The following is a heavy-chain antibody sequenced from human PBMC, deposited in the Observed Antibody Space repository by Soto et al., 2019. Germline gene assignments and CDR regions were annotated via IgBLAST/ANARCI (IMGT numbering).Heavy chain of an antibody. CDR3: TSCTSTSCYPPWGLRHFDH. D-gene: IGHD2-2*01. CDR2: VYQSGTA. CDR1: GHSINSGYY. V-gene: IGHV4-38-2*01. Sequence: QVHLQESGPGLVKPSETLSLTCGVSGHSINSGYYWGWIRQSPGKGLEWIGSVYQSGTANYNPSLKSRVAISIDTSKNQFSMSLRSVTAADTAVYFCTSCTSTSCYPPWGLRHFDHWGQGTLVTVSS. J-gene: IGHJ4*02.